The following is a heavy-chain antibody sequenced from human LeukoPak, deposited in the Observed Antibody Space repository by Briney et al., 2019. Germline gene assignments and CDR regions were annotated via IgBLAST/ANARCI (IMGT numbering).Heavy chain of an antibody. Sequence: GGSLRLSCAASGFTVSSNYMSWVRQAPGKGLEWVSVIYSGGSTYYADSVKGRFTISRDNSKNTLYLQMNSLRAEDTAVYYCARDRRVAGPDAFDIWGQGTMVTVSS. V-gene: IGHV3-53*01. J-gene: IGHJ3*02. CDR2: IYSGGST. CDR3: ARDRRVAGPDAFDI. D-gene: IGHD6-19*01. CDR1: GFTVSSNY.